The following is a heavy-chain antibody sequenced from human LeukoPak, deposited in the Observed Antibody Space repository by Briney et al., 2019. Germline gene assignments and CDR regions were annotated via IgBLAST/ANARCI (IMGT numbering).Heavy chain of an antibody. J-gene: IGHJ5*02. D-gene: IGHD1-14*01. CDR2: IYSGGTT. Sequence: GGSLRLSCAASGFTVSSNYMSWVRQAPGKGLEWVSVIYSGGTTYYADSVKGRFTISRDNSKNTLYLQMNRLRAEDTAVYYCARGVAPDWFDPWGQGTLVTVSS. V-gene: IGHV3-66*01. CDR1: GFTVSSNY. CDR3: ARGVAPDWFDP.